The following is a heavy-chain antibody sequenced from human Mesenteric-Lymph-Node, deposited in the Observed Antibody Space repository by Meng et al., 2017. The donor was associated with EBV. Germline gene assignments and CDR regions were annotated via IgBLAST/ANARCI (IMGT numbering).Heavy chain of an antibody. CDR2: VIHSGNT. CDR3: ATGWGKANY. D-gene: IGHD3-16*01. Sequence: VHREKWGAGLFKPSVLLSLPCAVGGDSFSAYYWRWIRQPPGRGLEWIGDVIHSGNTSYSPSLKSRVTISVDTSKRQFSLKLRSMTAADTAVYYCATGWGKANYWGQGTLVTGSS. V-gene: IGHV4-34*12. J-gene: IGHJ4*02. CDR1: GDSFSAYY.